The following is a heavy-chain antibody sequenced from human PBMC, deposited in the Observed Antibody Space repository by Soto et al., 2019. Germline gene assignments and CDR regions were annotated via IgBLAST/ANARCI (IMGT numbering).Heavy chain of an antibody. CDR2: IWYDGSNK. J-gene: IGHJ6*02. Sequence: HPGGSLRLSCAASGFTFSSYGMHWVRQAPGKGLEWVAVIWYDGSNKYYADSVKGRFTISRDNSKNTLYLQMNSLRAEDTAVYYCARVTMVRGVIITTSNYYGMDVWGQGTTVTVSS. CDR1: GFTFSSYG. V-gene: IGHV3-33*01. D-gene: IGHD3-10*01. CDR3: ARVTMVRGVIITTSNYYGMDV.